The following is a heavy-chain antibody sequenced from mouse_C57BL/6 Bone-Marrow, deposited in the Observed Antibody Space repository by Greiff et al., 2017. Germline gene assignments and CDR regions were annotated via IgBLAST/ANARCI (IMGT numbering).Heavy chain of an antibody. Sequence: VQLQQPGAELVKPGASVKLSCKASGYTFTSYWMNWVKQRPGQGLEWIGMIHPSSGSTNYNEKFKSKATLTVDKSSSTDYMQLSSLTSEDSAVYYCTRWRERYSPFAYWGQGTLVTVSA. V-gene: IGHV1-64*01. CDR3: TRWRERYSPFAY. J-gene: IGHJ3*01. D-gene: IGHD2-12*01. CDR2: IHPSSGST. CDR1: GYTFTSYW.